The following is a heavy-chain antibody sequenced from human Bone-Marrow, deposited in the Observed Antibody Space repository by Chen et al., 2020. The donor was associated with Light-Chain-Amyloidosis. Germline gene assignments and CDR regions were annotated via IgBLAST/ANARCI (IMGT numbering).Heavy chain of an antibody. CDR1: GVSISSYY. Sequence: VQLQESGPGVVKPSETLSLTCTVSGVSISSYYWSWIRQTPGQGLEWIGYMYYTGNTYYNPSLKSRVAMSVDTSKNQFSLKLSSVTAADTAVYYCARGRDYYDSSGYSYYFDYWGQGTLVTVSS. V-gene: IGHV4-59*12. D-gene: IGHD3-22*01. CDR2: MYYTGNT. J-gene: IGHJ4*02. CDR3: ARGRDYYDSSGYSYYFDY.